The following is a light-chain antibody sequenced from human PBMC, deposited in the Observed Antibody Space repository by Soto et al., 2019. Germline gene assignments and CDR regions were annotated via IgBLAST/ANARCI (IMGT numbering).Light chain of an antibody. V-gene: IGKV3-20*01. CDR3: QQYGSSPPWT. CDR2: GAS. CDR1: QSVSSSY. J-gene: IGKJ1*01. Sequence: EIVSTQSPGTLSLSPGERATLSCRASQSVSSSYLAWYQQKPDQAPRLLIYGASSRATGIPDRFSGSGSGTDFTLTISRLEPEDFAVYYCQQYGSSPPWTFGQGTKV.